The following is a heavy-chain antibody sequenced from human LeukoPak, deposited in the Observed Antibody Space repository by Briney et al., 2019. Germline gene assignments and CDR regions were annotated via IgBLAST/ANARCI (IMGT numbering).Heavy chain of an antibody. CDR1: GYTFTGYY. CDR3: ARAGRPYCSSTSCRPQYYYYYMDV. V-gene: IGHV1-2*02. CDR2: INPNSGGT. Sequence: ASVKVSCKASGYTFTGYYMHWVRQAPGQGLEWMGWINPNSGGTNYAQKFQGRVTMTRDTSISTAYMELSRLRSDDTAVYYCARAGRPYCSSTSCRPQYYYYYMDVWGKGTTVTVSS. J-gene: IGHJ6*03. D-gene: IGHD2-2*01.